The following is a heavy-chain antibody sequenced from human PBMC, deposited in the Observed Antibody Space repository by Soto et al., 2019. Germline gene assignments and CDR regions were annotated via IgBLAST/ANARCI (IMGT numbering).Heavy chain of an antibody. CDR3: ARSGFDGYNFKERRWFDY. CDR1: GGSFSGYY. V-gene: IGHV4-34*01. J-gene: IGHJ4*02. Sequence: QVQLQQWGAGLLKPSETLSLTCAVYGGSFSGYYWSWIRQPPGKGLEWSGEINHSGSTNYNPSLISSVATSVDTYKNQCSLELSSVTAADTAVYYCARSGFDGYNFKERRWFDYWVQGTLVTDSS. D-gene: IGHD5-12*01. CDR2: INHSGST.